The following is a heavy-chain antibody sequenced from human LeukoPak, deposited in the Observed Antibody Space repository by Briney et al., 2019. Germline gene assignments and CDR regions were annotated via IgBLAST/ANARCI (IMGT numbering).Heavy chain of an antibody. CDR1: GFTFSSYG. CDR3: ARDFVAYDSSGYPPFVDY. D-gene: IGHD3-22*01. V-gene: IGHV3-33*02. Sequence: GGSLRLSCAASGFTFSSYGMHWVRQAPGKGLEWVAVIWYDGSNKYYADSAKGRFTISRDNSKNTLFLQMNSLRAEDTAVYYCARDFVAYDSSGYPPFVDYWGQGTLVTVSS. J-gene: IGHJ4*02. CDR2: IWYDGSNK.